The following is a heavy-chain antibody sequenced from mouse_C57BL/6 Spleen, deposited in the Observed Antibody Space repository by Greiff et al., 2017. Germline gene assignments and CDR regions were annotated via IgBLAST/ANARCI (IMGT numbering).Heavy chain of an antibody. Sequence: QVQLQQTGAELMKPGASVKLSCKATGYTFTGYWIEWVKQRPGHGLEWIGEIYPGSGSTNYNEKFKGKATFTADTSSNPAYMQLSSLTTEDSAYYSCARSSLLLSYFAYWGQGTTLTVSA. V-gene: IGHV1-9*01. CDR3: ARSSLLLSYFAY. D-gene: IGHD1-1*01. J-gene: IGHJ2*01. CDR1: GYTFTGYW. CDR2: IYPGSGST.